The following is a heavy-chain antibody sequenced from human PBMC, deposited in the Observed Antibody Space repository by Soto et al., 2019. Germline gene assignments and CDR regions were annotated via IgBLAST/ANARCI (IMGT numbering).Heavy chain of an antibody. V-gene: IGHV4-61*01. CDR3: ARWKYSYADLPGDWFDS. Sequence: QVQLQESGPGLVRPSETLSLTCTVSGASLTSGSYYWSWVLQPPGKGLEWITYIYRSGSTNYNPSIKSRATLSVDTSKNQFSLRLTSVTPADTAMYYCARWKYSYADLPGDWFDSWGQGTLVTVSS. CDR1: GASLTSGSYY. CDR2: IYRSGST. J-gene: IGHJ5*01. D-gene: IGHD3-16*01.